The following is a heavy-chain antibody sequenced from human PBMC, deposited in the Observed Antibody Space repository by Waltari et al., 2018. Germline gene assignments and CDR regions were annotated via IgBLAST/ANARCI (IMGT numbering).Heavy chain of an antibody. CDR3: ARDWGYYSDTSGYPSNWFGP. J-gene: IGHJ5*02. V-gene: IGHV1-2*06. CDR1: GYTFPGHY. CDR2: INPNAGDT. D-gene: IGHD3-22*01. Sequence: QVQLVQSGAAVKTPGASVKVSCKASGYTFPGHYFTWMRQAPGQGLEWMGRINPNAGDTTDAQEFQGRVTMTRDTSISTAYMELTSLRSEDTAVYYCARDWGYYSDTSGYPSNWFGPWGQGTLVTVSS.